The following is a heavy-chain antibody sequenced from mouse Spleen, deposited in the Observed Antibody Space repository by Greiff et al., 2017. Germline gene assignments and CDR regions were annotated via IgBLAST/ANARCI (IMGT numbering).Heavy chain of an antibody. Sequence: VQLQQPGAELVKPGASVKLSCKASGYTFTSYWMHWVKQRPGQGLEWIGMIHPNSGSTNYNEKFKSKATLTVDKSSSTAYMQLSSLTSEDSAVYYCARSYYGSSYVFDYWGQGTTLTVSS. CDR1: GYTFTSYW. D-gene: IGHD1-1*01. V-gene: IGHV1-64*01. J-gene: IGHJ2*01. CDR3: ARSYYGSSYVFDY. CDR2: IHPNSGST.